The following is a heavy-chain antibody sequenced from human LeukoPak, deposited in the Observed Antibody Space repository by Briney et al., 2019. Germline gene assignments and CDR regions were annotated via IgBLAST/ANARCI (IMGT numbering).Heavy chain of an antibody. D-gene: IGHD3-3*01. CDR2: LSGSGAGT. CDR3: AKAELGVDTFFDY. Sequence: GGSLRLSCAASGFTFSDYALGWVRQAPGRGLEWVSTLSGSGAGTYYSDSVQGRFTISRDNSKRTLFLQMNSLRAEDTAFYYCAKAELGVDTFFDYWGQGTLVTVSS. V-gene: IGHV3-23*01. CDR1: GFTFSDYA. J-gene: IGHJ4*02.